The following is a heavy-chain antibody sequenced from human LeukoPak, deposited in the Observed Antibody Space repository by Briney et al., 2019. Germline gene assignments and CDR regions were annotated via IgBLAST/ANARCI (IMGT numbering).Heavy chain of an antibody. Sequence: GASVKVSCKASGYTFTSYYMHWVRQAPGQGLEWMGIINPSGGSTSYAQKFQGRVTMTRDTSTSTVYMELSSLRSEDTAVYYCARSQLVKRSGSYYRYWGQGTLVTVSS. CDR1: GYTFTSYY. CDR3: ARSQLVKRSGSYYRY. D-gene: IGHD1-26*01. J-gene: IGHJ4*02. CDR2: INPSGGST. V-gene: IGHV1-46*01.